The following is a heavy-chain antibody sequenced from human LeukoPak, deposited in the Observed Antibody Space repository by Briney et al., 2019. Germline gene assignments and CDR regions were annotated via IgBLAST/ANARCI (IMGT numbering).Heavy chain of an antibody. CDR1: GYTFTGYY. CDR2: INPNSGGT. D-gene: IGHD4-17*01. J-gene: IGHJ4*02. CDR3: ARHYSNPDYVRVSDY. Sequence: GASVKVSCKASGYTFTGYYMHWVRQAPGQGLEWMGWINPNSGGTNYAQKFQGRVTMTRDTSISTAYMELSRLRSDDTAVYYCARHYSNPDYVRVSDYWGPGTLVTVSS. V-gene: IGHV1-2*02.